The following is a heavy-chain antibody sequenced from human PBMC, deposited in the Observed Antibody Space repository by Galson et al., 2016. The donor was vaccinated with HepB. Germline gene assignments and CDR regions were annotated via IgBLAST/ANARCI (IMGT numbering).Heavy chain of an antibody. V-gene: IGHV3-11*01. D-gene: IGHD1-26*01. CDR3: ARGKGGSFLDH. CDR1: GFIFSDYY. Sequence: SLRLSCAASGFIFSDYYMSWIRQTPGKGLEWLAHISSRGATIYYPDSSKGRFTISRDDAKNSLYLQMNSLRAEDTAVYYCARGKGGSFLDHWGQGAQVTFSS. J-gene: IGHJ4*02. CDR2: ISSRGATI.